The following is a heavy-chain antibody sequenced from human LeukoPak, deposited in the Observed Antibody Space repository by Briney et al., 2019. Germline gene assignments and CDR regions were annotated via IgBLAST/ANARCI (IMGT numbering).Heavy chain of an antibody. V-gene: IGHV3-30*03. Sequence: GGSLRLSCVASGFTFSSYAMHWVRQAPGKGLEWVAVILHDGSNKQYADSVKGRFTISRDNSKNTLYLQMSSLKTEDTAVYYCAAQGGSGDLRYWGQGTLVTVSS. CDR3: AAQGGSGDLRY. D-gene: IGHD4-17*01. CDR1: GFTFSSYA. CDR2: ILHDGSNK. J-gene: IGHJ4*02.